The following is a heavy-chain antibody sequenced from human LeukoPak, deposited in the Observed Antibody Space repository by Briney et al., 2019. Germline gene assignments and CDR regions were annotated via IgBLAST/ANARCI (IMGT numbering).Heavy chain of an antibody. CDR2: IIPIFGTA. Sequence: GSSVKVSCKASGGTFSSYAISWVRQAPGQGLEWMGRIIPIFGTANYAQKFQGRVTITTDESTSTAYMELSSLRSEDTAVYYCARSYSSSWYGGVSVYWGQGTLVTVSS. CDR3: ARSYSSSWYGGVSVY. CDR1: GGTFSSYA. V-gene: IGHV1-69*05. J-gene: IGHJ4*02. D-gene: IGHD6-13*01.